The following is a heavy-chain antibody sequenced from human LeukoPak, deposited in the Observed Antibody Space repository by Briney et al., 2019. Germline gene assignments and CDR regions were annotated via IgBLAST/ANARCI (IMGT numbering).Heavy chain of an antibody. V-gene: IGHV1-69*01. D-gene: IGHD3-10*01. CDR3: ARDPNYYGSGSYSYFDY. CDR2: IIPIFGTA. J-gene: IGHJ4*02. CDR1: GGTFSSYA. Sequence: ASVKVSCKASGGTFSSYAISWVRQAPGQGLEWMGGIIPIFGTANYAQKFQGRVTITADESTSTAYMELSSLRSEDTAVYYCARDPNYYGSGSYSYFDYWDQGTLVTVSS.